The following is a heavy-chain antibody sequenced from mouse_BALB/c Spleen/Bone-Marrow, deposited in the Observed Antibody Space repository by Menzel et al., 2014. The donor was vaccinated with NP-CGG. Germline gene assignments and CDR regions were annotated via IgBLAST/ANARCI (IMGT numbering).Heavy chain of an antibody. CDR1: FSRYW. J-gene: IGHJ3*01. CDR2: INPDSSTI. Sequence: FSRYWMTWVRQAPGKGLEWIGEINPDSSTINYTPSLKDKFIISRDNAKNTLYLQMSKVRSEDTALYYCAKNYYYGYVAYWGQGTLVTVSA. CDR3: AKNYYYGYVAY. D-gene: IGHD1-2*01. V-gene: IGHV4-1*02.